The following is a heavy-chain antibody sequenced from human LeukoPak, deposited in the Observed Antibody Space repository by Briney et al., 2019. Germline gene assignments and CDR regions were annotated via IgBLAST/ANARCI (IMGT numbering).Heavy chain of an antibody. CDR2: IYPADGDT. J-gene: IGHJ4*02. CDR3: VRLRSGYGSGSFDY. CDR1: EFSFNSYW. D-gene: IGHD3-10*01. V-gene: IGHV5-51*01. Sequence: EESLKISCKGSEFSFNSYWLAWVRQTPGMGLEYMAIIYPADGDTRYSPSFQGQVTISADTSISTAYLQWNSLKASDTAMYFCVRLRSGYGSGSFDYWGQGTLIIVSS.